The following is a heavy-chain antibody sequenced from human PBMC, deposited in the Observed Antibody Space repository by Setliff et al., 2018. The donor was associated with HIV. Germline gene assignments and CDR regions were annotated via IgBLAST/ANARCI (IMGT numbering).Heavy chain of an antibody. CDR1: GYTISTSG. V-gene: IGHV1-18*01. Sequence: ASVKVSCKASGYTISTSGISWVRQAPGQGLEWMGWISINNGNSNYGQQFQGRVTMTTDTSTNTAYMELRSPRSDDTAVYYCARVQHAVVYSFEWFLMDFWGQGTLVTVSS. CDR3: ARVQHAVVYSFEWFLMDF. CDR2: ISINNGNS. D-gene: IGHD3-3*01. J-gene: IGHJ4*02.